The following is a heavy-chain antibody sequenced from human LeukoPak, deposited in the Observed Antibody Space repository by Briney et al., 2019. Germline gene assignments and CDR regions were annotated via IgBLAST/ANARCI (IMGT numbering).Heavy chain of an antibody. CDR3: AKTRPLDSSSWSHGDY. D-gene: IGHD6-13*01. CDR1: GFSFSSNY. J-gene: IGHJ4*02. Sequence: GGSLRLSCAASGFSFSSNYMSWVRQAPGKGLEWVSAISGSGDSTYYGDSVKGRFTISRDNSKNTLYLQMNSLRAEDTAVYYCAKTRPLDSSSWSHGDYWGQGTLVTVSS. CDR2: ISGSGDST. V-gene: IGHV3-23*01.